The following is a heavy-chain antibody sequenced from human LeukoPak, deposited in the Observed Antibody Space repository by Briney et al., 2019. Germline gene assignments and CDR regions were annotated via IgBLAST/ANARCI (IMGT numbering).Heavy chain of an antibody. CDR3: AREGYGDYHFDY. J-gene: IGHJ4*02. CDR1: GFTFSSYS. CDR2: ISGTSSYI. V-gene: IGHV3-21*01. Sequence: GGSLRLSCAASGFTFSSYSMNWVRQAPGKGLEWVSSISGTSSYIYYADSLKGRFTISRDNAKNSLYLQMNSLRAEDTAVYYCAREGYGDYHFDYWGQGSLVTVPS. D-gene: IGHD4-17*01.